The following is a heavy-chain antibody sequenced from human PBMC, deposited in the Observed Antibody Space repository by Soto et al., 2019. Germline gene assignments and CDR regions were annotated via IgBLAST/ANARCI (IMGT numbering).Heavy chain of an antibody. V-gene: IGHV4-61*01. Sequence: SETLSLTCTVSGGSVSSGTYYWSWIRQPPGKGLEWIGYIYYSGSTNYNPSLKSRVTISVDTSKNQFSLKLSSVTAADTAVYYCARDVVVTANPYYYYGMDVWGQGTTVTVSS. D-gene: IGHD2-21*02. CDR2: IYYSGST. J-gene: IGHJ6*02. CDR3: ARDVVVTANPYYYYGMDV. CDR1: GGSVSSGTYY.